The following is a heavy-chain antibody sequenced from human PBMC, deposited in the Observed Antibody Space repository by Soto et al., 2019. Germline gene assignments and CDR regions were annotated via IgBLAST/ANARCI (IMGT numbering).Heavy chain of an antibody. CDR3: ARDGVGATTFFGFLDY. CDR1: ASIFKGHG. CDR2: IRYDGSDE. V-gene: IGHV3-33*08. J-gene: IGHJ4*02. D-gene: IGHD1-26*01. Sequence: QVQLVESGGGVVHPGGSLGLSCAASASIFKGHGMHWVRQAPGKGLEWVAIIRYDGSDEHYGDSAKGRFTISRDNSKNMLYLQMNSLRAEDTAVYYCARDGVGATTFFGFLDYWGQGTLVTVSS.